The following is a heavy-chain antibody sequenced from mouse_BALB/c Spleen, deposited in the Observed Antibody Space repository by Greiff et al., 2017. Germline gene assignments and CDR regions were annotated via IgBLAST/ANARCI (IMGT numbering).Heavy chain of an antibody. Sequence: EVQVVESGPSLVKPSQTLSLTCSVTGDSITSGYWNWIRKFPGNKLEYMGYISYSGSTYYNPSLKSRISITRDTSKNQYYLQLNSVTTEDTATYYCARGVITTVVAPYFDYWGQGTTLTVSS. CDR1: GDSITSGY. J-gene: IGHJ2*01. V-gene: IGHV3-8*02. D-gene: IGHD1-1*01. CDR2: ISYSGST. CDR3: ARGVITTVVAPYFDY.